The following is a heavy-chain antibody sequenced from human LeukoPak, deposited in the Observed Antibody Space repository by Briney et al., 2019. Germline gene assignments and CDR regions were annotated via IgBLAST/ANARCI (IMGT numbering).Heavy chain of an antibody. Sequence: ASVKVSCKASGYTFTGYYMHWVRQAPGQGLEWMGWINPNSGGTNYAQKFQGRVTMTRDTSISTANMELSRLRSDDTAVYYCARERDTMVRGVNPPRYMDVWGKGTTVTVSS. CDR3: ARERDTMVRGVNPPRYMDV. J-gene: IGHJ6*03. CDR1: GYTFTGYY. CDR2: INPNSGGT. V-gene: IGHV1-2*02. D-gene: IGHD3-10*01.